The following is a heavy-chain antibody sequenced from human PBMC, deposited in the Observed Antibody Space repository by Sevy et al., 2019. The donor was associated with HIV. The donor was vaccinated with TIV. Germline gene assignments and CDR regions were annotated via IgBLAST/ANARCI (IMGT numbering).Heavy chain of an antibody. D-gene: IGHD2-8*02. J-gene: IGHJ1*01. CDR1: GFNFNAFG. CDR3: AALSTGRHH. CDR2: IWHDGSKE. V-gene: IGHV3-33*01. Sequence: GGSLRLSCTASGFNFNAFGMHWVRQAPGKGLEWLALIWHDGSKESYADSVKGRFTISRDNSKKVLFLQMDSLRVEDTAVYYCAALSTGRHHWGQGTLVTVSS.